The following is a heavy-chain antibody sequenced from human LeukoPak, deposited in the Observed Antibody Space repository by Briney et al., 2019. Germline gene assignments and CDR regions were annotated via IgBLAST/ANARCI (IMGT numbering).Heavy chain of an antibody. CDR3: AKESGSYRYFDY. Sequence: GGSVRLLCAASGFIFSSYGMQGVRGAPGKGLVGVAVIWYDGSTKSYADSVKGRLTISRDNSKNTLYLQMNSLRAEDTAVYYCAKESGSYRYFDYWGQGTLVTVSS. CDR2: IWYDGSTK. V-gene: IGHV3-33*06. J-gene: IGHJ4*02. CDR1: GFIFSSYG. D-gene: IGHD1-26*01.